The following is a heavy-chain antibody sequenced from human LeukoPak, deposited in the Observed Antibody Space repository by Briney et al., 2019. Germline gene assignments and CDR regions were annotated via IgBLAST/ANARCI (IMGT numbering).Heavy chain of an antibody. D-gene: IGHD6-6*01. CDR1: GYTFTTYD. CDR3: ARGRERGSSSSFTDY. V-gene: IGHV1-8*01. J-gene: IGHJ4*02. Sequence: ASVKVSCKASGYTFTTYDINWVRQATGQGLEWMGWMNPDSGDTGYAQKFQGRVTITRNTSISTTYMELSSLRFEDTAVYYCARGRERGSSSSFTDYWGQGTLVIVSS. CDR2: MNPDSGDT.